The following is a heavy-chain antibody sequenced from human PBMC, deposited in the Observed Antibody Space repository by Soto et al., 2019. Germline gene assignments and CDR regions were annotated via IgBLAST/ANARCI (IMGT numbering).Heavy chain of an antibody. CDR1: GGSISSGGYY. Sequence: QVQLQESGPGLVKPSQTLSLTCTVSGGSISSGGYYWSWIRQHPGKGLEWIGYIYYSGSTYYNPSLKSRVTISVDTSKNQFSLKLSSVTAADTAVYYCASLVLVPAAMVAWFDPWGQGTLVTVSS. J-gene: IGHJ5*02. V-gene: IGHV4-31*03. D-gene: IGHD2-2*01. CDR3: ASLVLVPAAMVAWFDP. CDR2: IYYSGST.